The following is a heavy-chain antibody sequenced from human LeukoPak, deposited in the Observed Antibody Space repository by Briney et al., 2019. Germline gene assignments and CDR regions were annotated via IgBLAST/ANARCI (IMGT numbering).Heavy chain of an antibody. D-gene: IGHD1-1*01. CDR1: GGSINSYY. J-gene: IGHJ4*02. Sequence: NPSETLSLTCTVSGGSINSYYWSWIRQPAGKGLEWIGRIYTSGSTNYNPSLKSRVTISVDTSKNQFSLKLNSVIATDTAVYYCASEGTTFSSFDYWSQGTLVTVSS. CDR2: IYTSGST. CDR3: ASEGTTFSSFDY. V-gene: IGHV4-4*07.